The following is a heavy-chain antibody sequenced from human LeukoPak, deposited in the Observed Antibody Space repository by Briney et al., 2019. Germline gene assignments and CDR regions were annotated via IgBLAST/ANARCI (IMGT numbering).Heavy chain of an antibody. Sequence: AGGSLRLSCAASGFTFSSYWMHWVRQAPGKGLVWVSRINSDGSSTSYADSVKGRFTISRDNAKNSLYLQMNSLRAEDTAVYYCARDSGRSGYPDYWGQGTLVTVSS. CDR2: INSDGSST. CDR3: ARDSGRSGYPDY. D-gene: IGHD5-18*01. J-gene: IGHJ4*02. CDR1: GFTFSSYW. V-gene: IGHV3-74*01.